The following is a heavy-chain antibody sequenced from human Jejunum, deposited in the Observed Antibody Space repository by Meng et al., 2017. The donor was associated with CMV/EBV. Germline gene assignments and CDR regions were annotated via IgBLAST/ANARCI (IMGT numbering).Heavy chain of an antibody. V-gene: IGHV4-61*01. CDR3: ARDLMTTITTGWFDP. CDR2: IHYGGST. CDR1: GSVKSDSYY. J-gene: IGHJ5*02. Sequence: GSVKSDSYYWSWIRRPPGKAMEWIGYIHYGGSTNYNPSLKSQVTISVDTSKNRFSLRLTSVTAADTAVYYCARDLMTTITTGWFDPWGQGTLVTVSS. D-gene: IGHD4-11*01.